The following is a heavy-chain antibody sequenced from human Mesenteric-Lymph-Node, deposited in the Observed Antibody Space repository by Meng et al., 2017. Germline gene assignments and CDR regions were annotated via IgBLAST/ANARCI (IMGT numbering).Heavy chain of an antibody. CDR1: GFTFDDYA. D-gene: IGHD5-12*01. CDR2: ISWNRGSI. V-gene: IGHV3-9*01. CDR3: AKPVEIFGDLSFAPFDY. J-gene: IGHJ4*02. Sequence: SLKISCAASGFTFDDYAMHWVRQAPGKGLEWVSAISWNRGSIGYADSVKGRFTISRDNAKNSLYLQMNSLRAEDTAFYYCAKPVEIFGDLSFAPFDYWGQGTLVTVSS.